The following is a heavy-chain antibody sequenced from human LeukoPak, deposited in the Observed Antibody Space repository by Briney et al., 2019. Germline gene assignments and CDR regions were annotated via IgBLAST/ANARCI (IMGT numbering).Heavy chain of an antibody. D-gene: IGHD6-6*01. Sequence: GGSLRLSCAASGFTFDDYIMHWVRQAPGKGLGWVSLISWDGGTRYYADSVKGRFTISRDNSKNSLYLQMNSLRTEDTALYYCAFNSSSALGFDYWGQGTLVTVSS. CDR2: ISWDGGTR. J-gene: IGHJ4*02. CDR3: AFNSSSALGFDY. CDR1: GFTFDDYI. V-gene: IGHV3-43*01.